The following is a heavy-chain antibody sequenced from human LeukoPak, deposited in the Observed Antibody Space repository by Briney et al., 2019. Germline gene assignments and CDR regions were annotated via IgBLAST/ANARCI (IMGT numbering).Heavy chain of an antibody. D-gene: IGHD1-26*01. Sequence: QSGGSLRLSCAASGFTFSSYGMHWVRQAPGKGLEWVAVISYDGSNKYYADSVKGRFTISRDNSKNTLYLQMNSLRAEDTAVYYCAKDSVGALDYWGQGTLVTVSS. V-gene: IGHV3-30*18. CDR3: AKDSVGALDY. J-gene: IGHJ4*02. CDR2: ISYDGSNK. CDR1: GFTFSSYG.